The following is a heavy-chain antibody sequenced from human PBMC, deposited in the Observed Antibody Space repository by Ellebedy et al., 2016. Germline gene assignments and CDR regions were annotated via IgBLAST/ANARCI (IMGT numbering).Heavy chain of an antibody. Sequence: SETLSLTCIVSGGSLSPSYWSWIRQPTGKGLEWIGYVYYSGTTKFNPSLKSRVAFSIDTSTNQFSLKLYSVTAADTAVYYCARQENTRGTNWFDPWGRGALVTVSS. CDR3: ARQENTRGTNWFDP. J-gene: IGHJ5*02. CDR2: VYYSGTT. CDR1: GGSLSPSY. D-gene: IGHD1-7*01. V-gene: IGHV4-59*08.